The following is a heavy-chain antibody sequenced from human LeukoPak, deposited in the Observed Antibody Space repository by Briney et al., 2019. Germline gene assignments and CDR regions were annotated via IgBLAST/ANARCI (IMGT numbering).Heavy chain of an antibody. CDR3: ASNIVVVTATHFDY. V-gene: IGHV4-34*01. J-gene: IGHJ4*02. CDR2: INHSGST. Sequence: SETLSLTCAVYGGSFSGYYWSWIRQPPGKGLEWIGEINHSGSTNYNPSLKSRVTISVDTSKNQFSLKLSSVTAEDTAVYYCASNIVVVTATHFDYWGQGTLVTVSS. D-gene: IGHD2-21*02. CDR1: GGSFSGYY.